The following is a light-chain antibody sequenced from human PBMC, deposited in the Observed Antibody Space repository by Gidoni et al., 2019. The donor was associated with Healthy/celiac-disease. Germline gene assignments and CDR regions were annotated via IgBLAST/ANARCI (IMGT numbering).Light chain of an antibody. CDR3: QQYNSYPVT. CDR1: QSISSW. CDR2: DAS. V-gene: IGKV1-5*01. Sequence: DIQMTQSPSTLSASVGDRVTITCRASQSISSWLAWYQQQPGKAPKLLIYDASSLESGVPSRFSGSGSGTEFTLTISSLQPDDFATYYCQQYNSYPVTFGQGTKVEIK. J-gene: IGKJ1*01.